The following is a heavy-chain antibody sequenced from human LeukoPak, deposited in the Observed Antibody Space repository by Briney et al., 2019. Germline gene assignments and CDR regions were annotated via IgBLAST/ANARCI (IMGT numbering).Heavy chain of an antibody. CDR1: VYTFTTYD. Sequence: GAPVKVSCKASVYTFTTYDINWVRQATGQGLEWMGWMDPNSGNTGYAQKFQGRVTMTRNTSISTAYMELSSLRSEDTAVYYCARGPNKSDGGNSGSAWFDPGGQGTLVTVSS. V-gene: IGHV1-8*01. D-gene: IGHD4-23*01. CDR2: MDPNSGNT. J-gene: IGHJ5*02. CDR3: ARGPNKSDGGNSGSAWFDP.